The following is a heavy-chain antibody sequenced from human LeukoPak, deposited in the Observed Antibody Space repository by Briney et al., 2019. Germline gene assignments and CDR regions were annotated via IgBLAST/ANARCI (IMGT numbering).Heavy chain of an antibody. CDR1: GFTFDDYA. J-gene: IGHJ6*02. Sequence: PGRSLRLSCAASGFTFDDYAMHWVRQAPGKGLEWVSGISWNSGSIGYADSVKGRFTISRDNAKNSLYLQMNSLRAEDTAVYYCARGHSSGWYQLFHYGMDVWGQGTTVSVSS. CDR3: ARGHSSGWYQLFHYGMDV. V-gene: IGHV3-9*01. CDR2: ISWNSGSI. D-gene: IGHD6-19*01.